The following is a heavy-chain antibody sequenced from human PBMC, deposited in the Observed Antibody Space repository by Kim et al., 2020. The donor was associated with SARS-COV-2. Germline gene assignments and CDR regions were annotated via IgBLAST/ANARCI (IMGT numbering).Heavy chain of an antibody. D-gene: IGHD1-26*01. J-gene: IGHJ4*02. Sequence: NYAQKVQGRVTMTRDTSTSTAYMELSRLRSDDTAVYYCARDSKWELLPDYWGQGTLVTVSS. V-gene: IGHV1-2*02. CDR3: ARDSKWELLPDY.